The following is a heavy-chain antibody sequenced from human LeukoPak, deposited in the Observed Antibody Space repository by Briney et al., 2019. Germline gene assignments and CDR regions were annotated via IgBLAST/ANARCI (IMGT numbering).Heavy chain of an antibody. CDR1: GFTVSSNY. D-gene: IGHD6-13*01. Sequence: PGGSLRLSCAASGFTVSSNYMSWVRQAPGKGPEWVSTFSRSGPDTYYADSVKGRFTIFRDNSKNTLYLQMNSLRAEDTAVYYCAKGSLGSWYYFDYWGQGTLVTVSS. CDR3: AKGSLGSWYYFDY. V-gene: IGHV3-23*01. CDR2: FSRSGPDT. J-gene: IGHJ4*02.